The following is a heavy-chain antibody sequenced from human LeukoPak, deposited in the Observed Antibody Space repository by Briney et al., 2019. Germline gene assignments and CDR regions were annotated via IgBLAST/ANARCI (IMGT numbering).Heavy chain of an antibody. J-gene: IGHJ4*02. D-gene: IGHD2-8*01. CDR1: GFTFSSYA. V-gene: IGHV3-23*01. CDR3: AKDRPCINDVCHGDFDY. Sequence: GGSLRLSCAASGFTFSSYAMSWVRQAPGKGLEWVSTISGSGGSTYYADSVKGRFTISRDNSKNTVYLQMNSLRAEDTAVYYCAKDRPCINDVCHGDFDYWGQGTLVTVSS. CDR2: ISGSGGST.